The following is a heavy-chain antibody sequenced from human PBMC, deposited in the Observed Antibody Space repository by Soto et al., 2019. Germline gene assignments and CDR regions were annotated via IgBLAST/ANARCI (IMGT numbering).Heavy chain of an antibody. Sequence: ASVKVSCKASGYTFTSYGISWVRQAPGQGLEWMGWISAYNGNTNYAQKLQGRVTMTTDTSTSTAYMELRSLRSDDTAVYYCARDREENRGLGQLWLSYYYYYGMDVWGQGTTVTVSS. J-gene: IGHJ6*02. V-gene: IGHV1-18*01. CDR3: ARDREENRGLGQLWLSYYYYYGMDV. D-gene: IGHD5-18*01. CDR1: GYTFTSYG. CDR2: ISAYNGNT.